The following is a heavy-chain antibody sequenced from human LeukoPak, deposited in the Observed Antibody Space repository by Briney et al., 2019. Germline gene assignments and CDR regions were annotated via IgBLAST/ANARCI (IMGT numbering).Heavy chain of an antibody. V-gene: IGHV4-59*01. Sequence: SETLSLTCTVSGGSISSYYWSWIRQPPGKGLEWIGYIYYSGSTNYNPSLKSRVTISVDTSKNQFSLKLSPVTAADTAVYYCARRRLRDGYNYDYWGQGTLVTVSS. CDR1: GGSISSYY. CDR2: IYYSGST. CDR3: ARRRLRDGYNYDY. J-gene: IGHJ4*02. D-gene: IGHD5-24*01.